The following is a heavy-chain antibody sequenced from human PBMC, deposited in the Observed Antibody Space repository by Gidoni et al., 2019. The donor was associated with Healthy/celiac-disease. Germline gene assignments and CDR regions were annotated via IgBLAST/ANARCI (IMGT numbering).Heavy chain of an antibody. V-gene: IGHV1-69*01. D-gene: IGHD4-17*01. CDR1: GGTFSSYA. Sequence: QVQLVQSGAEVKKPGSSVKVSCKASGGTFSSYAISRVRQAPGQGLEWMGGISPMFGTANYAQKFQGRVTITADESTSTAYMELSSLRSEDTAVYYCASYGRAGQPYYYYGMDVWGQGTTVTVSS. CDR3: ASYGRAGQPYYYYGMDV. CDR2: ISPMFGTA. J-gene: IGHJ6*02.